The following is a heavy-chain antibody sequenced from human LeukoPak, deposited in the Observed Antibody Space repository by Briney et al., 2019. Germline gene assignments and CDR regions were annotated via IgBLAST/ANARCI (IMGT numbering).Heavy chain of an antibody. CDR3: AGSLYSSSDYYYYYGMDV. CDR1: GYTFTGYY. V-gene: IGHV1-2*02. CDR2: INPKSGGA. J-gene: IGHJ6*02. D-gene: IGHD6-6*01. Sequence: ASVKVSCKASGYTFTGYYIHWVRQAPGQGLEWMGWINPKSGGANYAQKFQGRVTMTRDMSISTAYMELSRLRSVDTAVYYCAGSLYSSSDYYYYYGMDVWGQGTTVTVSS.